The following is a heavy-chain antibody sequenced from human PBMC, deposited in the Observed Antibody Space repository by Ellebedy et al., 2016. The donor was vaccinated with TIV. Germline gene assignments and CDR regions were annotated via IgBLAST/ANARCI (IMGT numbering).Heavy chain of an antibody. Sequence: MPSETLSLTCTVSAGSISNYYWSWIRQPPGKGLEWIGYIYYSGSTNYNPSLKSRVTMSVDSSRNQFSLKLSSVTAPDTAVFYCARTSYYDSSGYPLFDYWGQGTLVTVSS. J-gene: IGHJ4*02. V-gene: IGHV4-59*08. CDR1: AGSISNYY. CDR2: IYYSGST. CDR3: ARTSYYDSSGYPLFDY. D-gene: IGHD3-22*01.